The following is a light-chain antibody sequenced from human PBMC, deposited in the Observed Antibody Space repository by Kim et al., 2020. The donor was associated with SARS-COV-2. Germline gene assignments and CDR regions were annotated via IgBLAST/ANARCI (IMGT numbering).Light chain of an antibody. J-gene: IGKJ3*01. CDR2: GAS. CDR3: QQYGSSPPT. CDR1: KSVSSSY. Sequence: PGERATLSCRASKSVSSSYLAWYQQKPGQAPRLLIYGASSRATGIPDRFSGSGSGTDFTLTISRLEPEDFAVYYCQQYGSSPPTFGPGTKVDIK. V-gene: IGKV3-20*01.